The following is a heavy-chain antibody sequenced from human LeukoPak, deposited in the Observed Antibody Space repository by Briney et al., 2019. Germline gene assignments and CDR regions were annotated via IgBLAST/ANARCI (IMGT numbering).Heavy chain of an antibody. CDR2: ISPAGDST. Sequence: GGSLRLSCAASGFTFSDYSMSWVRQAPGAGLEWVSAISPAGDSTTDADSVKGRFTISRDNSKSTLYLQMHGLTAEDTALYYCARRLVTAGVTDFFHYWGHGTLVSVSS. J-gene: IGHJ4*01. CDR3: ARRLVTAGVTDFFHY. V-gene: IGHV3-23*01. CDR1: GFTFSDYS. D-gene: IGHD6-13*01.